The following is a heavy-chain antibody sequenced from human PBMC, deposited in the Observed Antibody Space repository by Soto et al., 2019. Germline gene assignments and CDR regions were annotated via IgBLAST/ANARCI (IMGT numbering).Heavy chain of an antibody. CDR3: ARGRNYGDRFDY. CDR2: INHSGST. J-gene: IGHJ4*02. CDR1: GGSFSGYY. V-gene: IGHV4-34*01. Sequence: SETLSLTCAVYGGSFSGYYWSWIRQPPGKGLEWIGEINHSGSTNYNPSLKSRVTISVDTSKNQFSLKLSSVTAADTAVYYCARGRNYGDRFDYWGQGTLVTVSS. D-gene: IGHD4-17*01.